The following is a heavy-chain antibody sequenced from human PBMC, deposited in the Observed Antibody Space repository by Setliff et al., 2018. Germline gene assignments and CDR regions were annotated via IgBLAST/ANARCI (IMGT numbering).Heavy chain of an antibody. J-gene: IGHJ4*02. Sequence: ASVKVSCKTSGYTFTDYGITWVRQAPGQGLEWMGWISAHTGNTYYTPKLHGRVTLTTDTSTSTAYMELTSLGSDDTAVYYCSRLVRYCTRTSCQRLSGGEFWGQGTLVPVSS. CDR1: GYTFTDYG. D-gene: IGHD2-15*01. CDR2: ISAHTGNT. V-gene: IGHV1-18*01. CDR3: SRLVRYCTRTSCQRLSGGEF.